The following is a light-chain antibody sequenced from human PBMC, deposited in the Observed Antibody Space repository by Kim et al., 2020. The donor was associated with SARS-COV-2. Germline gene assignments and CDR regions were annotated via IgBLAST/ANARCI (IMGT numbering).Light chain of an antibody. Sequence: LSPGDRATRSCRASQSVSTYLAWYQQQPGQAPRLLICDASNRAAGIPARFSGSGSGTDFTLTINTLEPEDFAVYYCQHRSNWPLTFGGGTKVDIK. J-gene: IGKJ4*01. V-gene: IGKV3-11*01. CDR3: QHRSNWPLT. CDR1: QSVSTY. CDR2: DAS.